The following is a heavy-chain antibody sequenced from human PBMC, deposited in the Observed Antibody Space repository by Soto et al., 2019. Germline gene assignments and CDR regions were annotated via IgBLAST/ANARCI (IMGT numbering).Heavy chain of an antibody. Sequence: PSETLSLTCTVSGGSISSGDYYWSWIRQPPGKGLEWIGYIYYSGSTYYNPSLKSRVTISVDTSKNQFSLKLSSVTAADTAVYYCAKTTVVTEYYFDYWGQGTLVTVSS. CDR2: IYYSGST. V-gene: IGHV4-30-4*01. CDR1: GGSISSGDYY. CDR3: AKTTVVTEYYFDY. J-gene: IGHJ4*02. D-gene: IGHD4-17*01.